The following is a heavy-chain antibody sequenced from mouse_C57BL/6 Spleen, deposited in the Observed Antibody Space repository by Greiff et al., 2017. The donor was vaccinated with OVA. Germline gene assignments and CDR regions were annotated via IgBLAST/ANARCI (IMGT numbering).Heavy chain of an antibody. CDR1: GYTFTSYW. V-gene: IGHV1-52*01. Sequence: QVQLQQPGAELVRPGSSVKLSCKASGYTFTSYWMHWVKQRPIQGLEWIGNIDPSDSETHYNQKFKDKATLTVDKSSSTAYMQLSSLTSEDSAVYYYARGGLRPPWFAYWGQGTLVTVSA. J-gene: IGHJ3*01. CDR2: IDPSDSET. CDR3: ARGGLRPPWFAY. D-gene: IGHD1-2*01.